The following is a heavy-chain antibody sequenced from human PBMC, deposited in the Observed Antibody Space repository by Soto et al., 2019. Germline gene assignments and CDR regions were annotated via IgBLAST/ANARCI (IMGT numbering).Heavy chain of an antibody. CDR1: GVTFSSYG. J-gene: IGHJ4*02. CDR3: AKVGVGATGGVDY. D-gene: IGHD1-26*01. CDR2: ISYDGSNK. V-gene: IGHV3-30*18. Sequence: QVQLVESGGGVVQPGRSLRLSCAASGVTFSSYGMHWVRQAPGKGLEWVAVISYDGSNKYYADSVKGRFTISRDNSKNTLYLQMNSLRAEDTAVYYCAKVGVGATGGVDYWGQGTLVTVSS.